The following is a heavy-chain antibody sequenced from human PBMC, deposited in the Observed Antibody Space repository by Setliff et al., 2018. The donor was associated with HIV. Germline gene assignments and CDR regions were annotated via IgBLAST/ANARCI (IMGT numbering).Heavy chain of an antibody. V-gene: IGHV4-59*01. CDR2: IYNSGYT. J-gene: IGHJ6*02. CDR1: GAPISSYY. Sequence: SETLSLTCKVSGAPISSYYWNWIRQPPGEGLEWIGYIYNSGYTNYKPSLKSRVTISLDTSKNQFSLNLRSVTAADTAVYYCARGDGYRGNDAYYDSGMDVWGQGITVTVSS. CDR3: ARGDGYRGNDAYYDSGMDV. D-gene: IGHD5-12*01.